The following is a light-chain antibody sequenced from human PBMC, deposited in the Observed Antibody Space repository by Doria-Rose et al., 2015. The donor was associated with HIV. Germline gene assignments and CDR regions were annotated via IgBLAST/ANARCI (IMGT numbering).Light chain of an antibody. CDR3: HQYGTSWT. Sequence: TQSPGTLSLSPGERATLSCRASQSFSSTYLAWYQQKPGQAPSLLIYDGSTSATGIPDRFSASGSGTDFTLTINRLEPEDFALYXCHQYGTSWTFGQGTKVEI. J-gene: IGKJ1*01. V-gene: IGKV3-20*01. CDR1: QSFSSTY. CDR2: DGS.